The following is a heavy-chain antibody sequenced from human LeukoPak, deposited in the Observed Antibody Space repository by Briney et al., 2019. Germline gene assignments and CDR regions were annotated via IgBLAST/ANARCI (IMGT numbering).Heavy chain of an antibody. Sequence: GESLKISCKGFGYIFTSSWIAWVRQMPGKGLEWMGIIYPGASDTRYSPSFQGQVTISADKSISTAYLQWSSLKASDTAMYYCARQYNTETYRLGFDPWGQGTLVTVSS. V-gene: IGHV5-51*01. J-gene: IGHJ5*02. CDR3: ARQYNTETYRLGFDP. CDR2: IYPGASDT. D-gene: IGHD5-24*01. CDR1: GYIFTSSW.